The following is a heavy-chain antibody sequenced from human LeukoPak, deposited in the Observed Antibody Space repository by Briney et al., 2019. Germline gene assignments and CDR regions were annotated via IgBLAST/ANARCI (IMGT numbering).Heavy chain of an antibody. CDR2: IYHSGST. CDR1: GYSISSGHY. D-gene: IGHD3-22*01. J-gene: IGHJ4*02. CDR3: ASVGRYYYDSSGHENYFDY. V-gene: IGHV4-38-2*02. Sequence: PSETLSLTCTVSGYSISSGHYWGWIRQPPGKGREWIGSIYHSGSTYYNPSLKSRVTISVDTSKNQFSLKLSSVTAADTAVYYCASVGRYYYDSSGHENYFDYWGQGTLVTVSS.